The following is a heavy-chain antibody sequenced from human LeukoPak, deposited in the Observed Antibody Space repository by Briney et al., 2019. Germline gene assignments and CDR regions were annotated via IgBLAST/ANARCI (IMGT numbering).Heavy chain of an antibody. V-gene: IGHV3-21*01. CDR3: ARGAGYDFWSALVYYYMDV. Sequence: PGGSLRLSCAASGFTFSSYAMHWVRQAPGKGLEWVSSISTSSSYIYYADSVKGRFTISRDNAKNSLYLQMNSLRAEDTAVYYCARGAGYDFWSALVYYYMDVWGKGTTVTVSS. CDR1: GFTFSSYA. CDR2: ISTSSSYI. J-gene: IGHJ6*03. D-gene: IGHD3-3*01.